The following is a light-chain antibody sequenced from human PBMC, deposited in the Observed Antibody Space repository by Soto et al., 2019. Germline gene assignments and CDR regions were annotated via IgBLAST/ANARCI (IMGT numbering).Light chain of an antibody. CDR2: DVT. Sequence: QSAPTQPTSVSGSPGQSITIPCTGTSSDVGGYNYVSWYQQYPGKAPKLVIFDVTNRPSGVSHRFSGAKSGNTASLTISGLQTEDEADYYCNSYTSSSTYVFGTGTKLTVL. CDR3: NSYTSSSTYV. CDR1: SSDVGGYNY. V-gene: IGLV2-14*03. J-gene: IGLJ1*01.